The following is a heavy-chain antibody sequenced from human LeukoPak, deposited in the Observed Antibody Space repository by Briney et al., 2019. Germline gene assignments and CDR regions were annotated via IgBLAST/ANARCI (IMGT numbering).Heavy chain of an antibody. CDR2: IYTSGNT. V-gene: IGHV4-61*02. J-gene: IGHJ3*02. CDR1: GDSISSGNYY. Sequence: SETLSLTCTVSGDSISSGNYYWTWIRQPAGKGLEWFGRIYTSGNTNYNPSLKSQVTISMDTSKNQFSLNLNSVTAAETAVYYCARDRAGDSFDIWGQGTMVTVSS. D-gene: IGHD7-27*01. CDR3: ARDRAGDSFDI.